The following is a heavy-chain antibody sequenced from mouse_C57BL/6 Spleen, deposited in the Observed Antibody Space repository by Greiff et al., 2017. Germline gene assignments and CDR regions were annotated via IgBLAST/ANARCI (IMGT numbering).Heavy chain of an antibody. V-gene: IGHV1-15*01. CDR2: FDPETGGT. CDR3: TKRGRDYAMNY. Sequence: QVQLQQSGAELVRPGASVTLSCKASGYTFTDYEMHWVKQTPVPGQEWIGAFDPETGGTAYNPKFKGKAILTADKSSSTAYMELRSLTSEDSAVYYLTKRGRDYAMNYWGQGTSVTVSS. CDR1: GYTFTDYE. J-gene: IGHJ4*01.